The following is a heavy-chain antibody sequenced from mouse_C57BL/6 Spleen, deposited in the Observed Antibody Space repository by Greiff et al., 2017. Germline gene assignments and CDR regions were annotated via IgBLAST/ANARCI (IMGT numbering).Heavy chain of an antibody. D-gene: IGHD1-1*01. V-gene: IGHV5-4*01. Sequence: DVMLVESGGGLVKPGGSLKLSCAASGFTFSSYAMSWVRQTPEKRLEWVATISDGGSYTYYPDNVKGRFTISRDNAKNNLYLQMSHLKSEDTAMYYCARDQVSTTVVARGYAMDYWGQGTSVTVSS. CDR1: GFTFSSYA. CDR3: ARDQVSTTVVARGYAMDY. CDR2: ISDGGSYT. J-gene: IGHJ4*01.